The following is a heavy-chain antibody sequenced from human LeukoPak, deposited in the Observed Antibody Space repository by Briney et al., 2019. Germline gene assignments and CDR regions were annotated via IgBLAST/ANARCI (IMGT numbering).Heavy chain of an antibody. D-gene: IGHD6-19*01. CDR2: VYYSGNISYSGST. V-gene: IGHV4-39*07. CDR1: GGSISSSNYY. J-gene: IGHJ6*03. CDR3: AREVIAVAGIYYYYYYMDV. Sequence: SETLSLTCTVSGGSISSSNYYWGWIRQPPGKGLEWIGSVYYSGNISYSGSTNYNPSLKSRVTISVDTSKNQFSLKLSSVTAADTAVYYCAREVIAVAGIYYYYYYMDVWGKGTTVTISS.